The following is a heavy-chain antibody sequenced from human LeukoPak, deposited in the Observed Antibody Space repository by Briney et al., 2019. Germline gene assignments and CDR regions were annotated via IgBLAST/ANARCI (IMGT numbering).Heavy chain of an antibody. D-gene: IGHD3-22*01. Sequence: PGGSLRLSCAASGFTFSSHWMHWVRQAPGKGLEWVSVTYTGGNSYYADSVKGRFIISRDISKNTLYLQMNSLRAEDSALYYCARGGRGSAAVVAPRSFDIWGQGTMVTVSS. CDR1: GFTFSSHW. CDR3: ARGGRGSAAVVAPRSFDI. V-gene: IGHV3-53*01. CDR2: TYTGGNS. J-gene: IGHJ3*02.